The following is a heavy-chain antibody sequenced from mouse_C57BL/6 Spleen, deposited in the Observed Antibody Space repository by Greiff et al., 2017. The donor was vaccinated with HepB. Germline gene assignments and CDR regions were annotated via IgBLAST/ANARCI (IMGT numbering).Heavy chain of an antibody. CDR2: IDPNSGGT. D-gene: IGHD2-4*01. V-gene: IGHV1-72*01. CDR1: GYTFTSYW. CDR3: ASSYDYDYAMDY. Sequence: QVQLQQPGAELVKPGASVKLSCKASGYTFTSYWMHWVKQRPGRGLEWIGRIDPNSGGTKYNEKFKSKAPLTVDKTSSTAYMQLSSLKSEVSAVYYCASSYDYDYAMDYWGQGTSVTVSS. J-gene: IGHJ4*01.